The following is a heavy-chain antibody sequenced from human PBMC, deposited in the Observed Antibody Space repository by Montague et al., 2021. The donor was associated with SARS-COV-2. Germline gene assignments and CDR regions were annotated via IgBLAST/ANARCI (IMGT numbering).Heavy chain of an antibody. CDR2: IYHAGYI. D-gene: IGHD2-21*02. Sequence: SETLSLTCTVFGYSISSGYFCAWLRQHPGKGLEWYVSIYHAGYINYNTSLQSRVSITIDTSRNQISLRVTDVAAADTAVYYWARAACVGDCNYLAIRFDPWGQGTLVSVSS. V-gene: IGHV4-38-2*02. CDR1: GYSISSGYF. CDR3: ARAACVGDCNYLAIRFDP. J-gene: IGHJ5*02.